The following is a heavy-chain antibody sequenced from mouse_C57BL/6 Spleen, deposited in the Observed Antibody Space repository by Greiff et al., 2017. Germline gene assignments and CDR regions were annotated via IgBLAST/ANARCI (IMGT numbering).Heavy chain of an antibody. J-gene: IGHJ3*01. CDR3: ARSGGGEFAY. V-gene: IGHV1-26*01. CDR2: INPNNGGT. Sequence: VQLKQPGAELVKPGASVKISCKASGYTFTDYYMNWVKQSHGKSLEWIGDINPNNGGTSYNQKFKGKATLTVDKSSSTAYMELRSLTSEDSAVYYCARSGGGEFAYWGQGTLVTVSA. CDR1: GYTFTDYY.